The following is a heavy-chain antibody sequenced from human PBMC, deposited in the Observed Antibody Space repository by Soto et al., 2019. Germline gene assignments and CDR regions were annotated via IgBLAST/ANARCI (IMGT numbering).Heavy chain of an antibody. Sequence: QVQLVQSGAEVKKPGSSVKVSCKASGGTFSSYAISWVRQAPGQGLEWMGGIIPIFGTAHYAQKFQGRVTISADKSTSTAYMELSSLRSEDTAVYYCAREGHGSGGSCYSGLSYYYGMDVWGQGTTVTVSS. CDR3: AREGHGSGGSCYSGLSYYYGMDV. CDR2: IIPIFGTA. J-gene: IGHJ6*02. V-gene: IGHV1-69*06. CDR1: GGTFSSYA. D-gene: IGHD2-15*01.